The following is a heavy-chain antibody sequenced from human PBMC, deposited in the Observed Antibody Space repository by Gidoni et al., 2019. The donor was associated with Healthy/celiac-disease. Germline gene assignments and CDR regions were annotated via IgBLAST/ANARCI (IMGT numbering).Heavy chain of an antibody. V-gene: IGHV4-38-2*02. CDR2: IYHSGST. CDR3: ARAPQGYCSSTSCYTHDY. CDR1: GYSISSGSY. D-gene: IGHD2-2*02. Sequence: QVQLQESGPGLVKPSETLSLTCTVSGYSISSGSYWGWIRQPPGKGLEWIGSIYHSGSTYYNPSLKSRVTISVDTSKNQFSLKLSSVTAADTAVYYCARAPQGYCSSTSCYTHDYWGQGTLVTVSS. J-gene: IGHJ4*02.